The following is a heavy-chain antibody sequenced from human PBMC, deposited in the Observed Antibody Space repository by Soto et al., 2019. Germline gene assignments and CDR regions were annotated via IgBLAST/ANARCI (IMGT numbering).Heavy chain of an antibody. D-gene: IGHD3-16*02. CDR1: GFTFSSFE. Sequence: EVQLVESGGGLVQPGGSLRLSCAASGFTFSSFEMNWVRQAPGKGLEWVSYITSSGSTIYYADSVKGRFIISRDNAKNLLYLQMNSLRAADTAFYYCARGNSPVNVYWGQGSLVTVSS. CDR3: ARGNSPVNVY. V-gene: IGHV3-48*03. J-gene: IGHJ4*02. CDR2: ITSSGSTI.